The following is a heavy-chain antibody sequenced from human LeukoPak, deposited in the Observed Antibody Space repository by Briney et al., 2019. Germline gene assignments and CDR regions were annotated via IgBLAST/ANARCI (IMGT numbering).Heavy chain of an antibody. Sequence: SVKVSCKASGFTFTSSAVQWVRQARGQRLEWIGWIVVGSGNTNYAQKFQERVTITRDMSTSTAYMELSSLRSEDTAVYYCAASPDYYDSSGYSYYFDYWGQGALVTVSS. CDR2: IVVGSGNT. CDR1: GFTFTSSA. CDR3: AASPDYYDSSGYSYYFDY. J-gene: IGHJ4*02. V-gene: IGHV1-58*01. D-gene: IGHD3-22*01.